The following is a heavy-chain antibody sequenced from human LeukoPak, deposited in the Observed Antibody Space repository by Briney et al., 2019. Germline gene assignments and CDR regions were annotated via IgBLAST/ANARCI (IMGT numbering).Heavy chain of an antibody. Sequence: TSETLSLTCTVSGGSISSSSYYWGWIRQPPGKGLEWTGSIYYSGSNYYNPSLKSRVTISVDTSKNQFSLKLSSVTAADTAVYYCASRLGYCSSTSCYNWFDPWGQGTLVTVSS. D-gene: IGHD2-2*01. CDR3: ASRLGYCSSTSCYNWFDP. CDR2: IYYSGSN. CDR1: GGSISSSSYY. V-gene: IGHV4-39*01. J-gene: IGHJ5*02.